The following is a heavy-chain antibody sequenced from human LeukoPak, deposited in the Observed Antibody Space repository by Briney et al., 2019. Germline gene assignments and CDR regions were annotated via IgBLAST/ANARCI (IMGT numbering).Heavy chain of an antibody. Sequence: GGSLRLSCAASGFTFSSYAMSWVRQAPGKGLEWVSAISGSGGSTYYADSVKGRFTISRDNSKNTLYLQMNSLRAEDTAVYYCANPNYNWNDPESAFNIWGQGTMVTVSS. D-gene: IGHD1-1*01. CDR3: ANPNYNWNDPESAFNI. CDR1: GFTFSSYA. J-gene: IGHJ3*02. V-gene: IGHV3-23*01. CDR2: ISGSGGST.